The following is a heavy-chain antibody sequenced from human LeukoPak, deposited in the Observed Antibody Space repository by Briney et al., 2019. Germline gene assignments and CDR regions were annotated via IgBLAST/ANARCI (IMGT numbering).Heavy chain of an antibody. CDR2: VKQDGTEK. CDR3: ARAGGTSWADY. V-gene: IGHV3-7*01. J-gene: IGHJ4*02. CDR1: GFTFRDYW. Sequence: PGGSLRLSCEASGFTFRDYWMTWVRHAPGKGLEWVANVKQDGTEKFYVYSVKGRFTISRDNGKNSLYLQMNSLRVEDTAIYYCARAGGTSWADYWGQGTLVTVSS. D-gene: IGHD6-13*01.